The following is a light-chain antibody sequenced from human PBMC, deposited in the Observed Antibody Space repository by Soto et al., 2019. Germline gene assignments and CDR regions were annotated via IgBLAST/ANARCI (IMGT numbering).Light chain of an antibody. CDR1: QSVSSSY. J-gene: IGKJ1*01. Sequence: VLTESQGTLYFSPGEMATLCCSVGQSVSSSYLAWYQQRPGQAPRLLIYDASRRATGIPDRFSGSGSGTDFTRTVSGLEPEDFAVYFCQQYGSSPRTFGQGTKVEIK. CDR3: QQYGSSPRT. CDR2: DAS. V-gene: IGKV3-20*01.